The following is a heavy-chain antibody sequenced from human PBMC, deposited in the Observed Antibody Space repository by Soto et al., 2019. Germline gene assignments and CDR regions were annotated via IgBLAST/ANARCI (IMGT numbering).Heavy chain of an antibody. V-gene: IGHV4-30-4*01. Sequence: QIQLQESGPGLVRPSQTLSLTCTVSGGSLNSEHYHWTWIRQAPGKGLAWIGNIHYTGSVRYNPSLLTRISMSVATSKNLFSLNLSSVTAADTAVYFCVREDDGGDRDYYGLDVWGQGTMVTVSS. D-gene: IGHD2-21*02. CDR3: VREDDGGDRDYYGLDV. CDR1: GGSLNSEHYH. J-gene: IGHJ6*02. CDR2: IHYTGSV.